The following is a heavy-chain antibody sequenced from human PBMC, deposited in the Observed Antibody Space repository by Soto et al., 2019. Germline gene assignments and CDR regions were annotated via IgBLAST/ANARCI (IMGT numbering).Heavy chain of an antibody. V-gene: IGHV1-8*01. CDR3: ATNYCSSTSCYQFYAFDI. CDR2: MNPNSGNT. J-gene: IGHJ3*02. Sequence: ASVKVSCKASGYTFTSYDINWVRQATGQGPEWMGWMNPNSGNTGYAQKFQGRVTMTRNTSISTAYMDLSSLRSEDTAVYYCATNYCSSTSCYQFYAFDIWGQGTMVTVSS. D-gene: IGHD2-2*01. CDR1: GYTFTSYD.